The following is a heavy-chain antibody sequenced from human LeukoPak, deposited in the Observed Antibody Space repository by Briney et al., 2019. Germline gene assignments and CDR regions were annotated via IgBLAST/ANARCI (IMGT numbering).Heavy chain of an antibody. CDR3: ARDPGYCSGGSCYGDY. V-gene: IGHV1-46*01. J-gene: IGHJ4*02. CDR1: GYTFTGYY. CDR2: INPSGGST. Sequence: ASVKVSCKASGYTFTGYYMHWVRQAPGQGLEWMGIINPSGGSTSYAQKFQGRVTMTRDTSTSTVYMELSSLRSEDTAVYYCARDPGYCSGGSCYGDYWGQGTLVTVSS. D-gene: IGHD2-15*01.